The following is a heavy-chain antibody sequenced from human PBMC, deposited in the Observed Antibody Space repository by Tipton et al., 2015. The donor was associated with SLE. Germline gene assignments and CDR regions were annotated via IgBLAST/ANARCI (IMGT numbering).Heavy chain of an antibody. CDR1: GFTFSSHG. Sequence: SLRLSCAASGFTFSSHGMHWVRQAPGKGLEWVALISYDGGKTYYTDSVKGRFTISRDNSKNTLYLQMNSLRGEDTAVYYCAKIASAAMFDYWGQGTLVTVSS. V-gene: IGHV3-30*18. CDR2: ISYDGGKT. D-gene: IGHD5-18*01. J-gene: IGHJ4*02. CDR3: AKIASAAMFDY.